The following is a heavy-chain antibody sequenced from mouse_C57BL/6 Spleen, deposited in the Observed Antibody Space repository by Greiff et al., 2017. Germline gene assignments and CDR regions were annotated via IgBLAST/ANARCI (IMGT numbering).Heavy chain of an antibody. V-gene: IGHV1-82*01. CDR2: IYPGDGDT. CDR3: ARSPYYGSSGDY. D-gene: IGHD1-1*01. CDR1: GYAFSSSW. J-gene: IGHJ2*01. Sequence: VQLQQSGPELVKPGASVKISCKASGYAFSSSWMNWVKQRPGKGLEWIGRIYPGDGDTNYNGKFKGKATLTADKSSSTAYMQLSSLTSEDSAVYFCARSPYYGSSGDYWGQGTTLTVSS.